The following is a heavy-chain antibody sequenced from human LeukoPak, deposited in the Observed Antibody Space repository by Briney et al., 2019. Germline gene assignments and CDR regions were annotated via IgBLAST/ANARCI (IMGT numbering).Heavy chain of an antibody. CDR2: IGTAGDT. V-gene: IGHV3-13*01. CDR1: GFTLSSYA. D-gene: IGHD1-26*01. CDR3: ARRSTPHGNFDY. J-gene: IGHJ4*02. Sequence: GGSLRLSCAASGFTLSSYAMHWVRQPAGKGLEWVSAIGTAGDTFYPGSVKGRFTISRENAKKSLFLQMNSLRVEDTAVYYCARRSTPHGNFDYWGQGTLVTVSS.